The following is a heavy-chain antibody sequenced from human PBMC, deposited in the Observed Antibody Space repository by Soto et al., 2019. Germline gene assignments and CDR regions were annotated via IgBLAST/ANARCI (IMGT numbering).Heavy chain of an antibody. CDR3: ARGDYDYIWGTYRFAFDY. CDR2: INHSGST. D-gene: IGHD3-16*02. CDR1: GGSFSGHY. Sequence: QVQLQQWGAGLLKPSETLSLTCAVYGGSFSGHYWSWIRQPPGRGLEWIGEINHSGSTNSNPSLKSRVTISVDTSKNQFSLKLSSVTAADTAVYFCARGDYDYIWGTYRFAFDYWGQGTLVTVSS. V-gene: IGHV4-34*01. J-gene: IGHJ4*02.